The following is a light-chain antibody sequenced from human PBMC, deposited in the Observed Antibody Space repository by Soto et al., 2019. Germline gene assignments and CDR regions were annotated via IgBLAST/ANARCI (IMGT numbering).Light chain of an antibody. CDR1: QSVSSNY. CDR3: QQSGSSPPT. J-gene: IGKJ1*01. V-gene: IGKV3-20*01. CDR2: GAS. Sequence: EIVLTQSPGTLSLSPGERATLSCRASQSVSSNYLAWYQRKPGQAPRLLMYGASSRAIDIPNRFSGSGSGTDVTLTSTRLEPDDFAVYFWQQSGSSPPTFGQGTKVEI.